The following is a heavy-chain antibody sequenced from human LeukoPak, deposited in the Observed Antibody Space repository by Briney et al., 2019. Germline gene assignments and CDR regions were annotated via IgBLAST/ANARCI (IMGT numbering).Heavy chain of an antibody. CDR3: ARGTMVRIDY. Sequence: SVKASCKASGGTFSSYAISWVRQAPGQGLERMGRIIPIFGIANYAQKFQGRVTITADKSTSTAYMELSSLRSEDTAVYYCARGTMVRIDYWGQGTLVTVSS. CDR1: GGTFSSYA. V-gene: IGHV1-69*04. J-gene: IGHJ4*02. D-gene: IGHD3-10*01. CDR2: IIPIFGIA.